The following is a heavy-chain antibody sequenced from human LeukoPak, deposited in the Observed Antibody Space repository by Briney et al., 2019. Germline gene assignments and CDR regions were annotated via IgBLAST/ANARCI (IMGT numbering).Heavy chain of an antibody. V-gene: IGHV3-48*03. CDR1: GFTFRSYE. CDR2: ISSGGGTI. D-gene: IGHD3-16*01. J-gene: IGHJ4*02. CDR3: ARIYDECFDY. Sequence: PGGSLRLSCAASGFTFRSYEMNWVRQAPGKGLEWVSYISSGGGTIYYADSVKGRFTISRGNAKNSLYLLMNSLRAEDTAVYYCARIYDECFDYWGQGTLVTVSS.